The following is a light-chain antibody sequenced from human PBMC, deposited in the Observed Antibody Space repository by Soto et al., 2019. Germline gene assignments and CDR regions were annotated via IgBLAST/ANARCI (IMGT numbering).Light chain of an antibody. Sequence: QTVVTQPPSASGSPGQSVTISCTGTSSDVGGYNYVSWYQQHPGKAPKLMIYEVSKRPSGVPDRFSGSKSGNTASLTVSGLQAEDEAEYYCSSYAGSNTVVFGGGSTLTVL. J-gene: IGLJ2*01. CDR3: SSYAGSNTVV. CDR1: SSDVGGYNY. CDR2: EVS. V-gene: IGLV2-8*01.